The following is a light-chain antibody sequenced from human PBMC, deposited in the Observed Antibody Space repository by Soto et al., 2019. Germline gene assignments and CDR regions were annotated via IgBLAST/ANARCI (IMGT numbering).Light chain of an antibody. Sequence: EIVLTQSPGTLSLSPGQRATLSCRASQSVSSSYLAWYQQKPGQAPRLLIYGASSRATGIPDRFSGIGSGTYFTLTISRLEPEDFAVYYCQQYGSSPRRLTFGGGAKVEIK. CDR3: QQYGSSPRRLT. CDR1: QSVSSSY. J-gene: IGKJ4*01. V-gene: IGKV3-20*01. CDR2: GAS.